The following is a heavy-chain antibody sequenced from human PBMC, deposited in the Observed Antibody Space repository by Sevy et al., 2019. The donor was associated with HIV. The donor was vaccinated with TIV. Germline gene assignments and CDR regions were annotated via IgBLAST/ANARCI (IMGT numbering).Heavy chain of an antibody. CDR3: AREGYYYRSGTYRPPNYYGMDV. CDR2: ISDYNGYT. J-gene: IGHJ6*02. Sequence: ASVKVSCKASGYTFSSYGISWVRQAPGQGLEWMGWISDYNGYTNYAHKFQGRVTMSTETSTRTAYMEQRSLRSNDTAVYFCAREGYYYRSGTYRPPNYYGMDVWGQGTAVTVSS. CDR1: GYTFSSYG. V-gene: IGHV1-18*01. D-gene: IGHD3-10*01.